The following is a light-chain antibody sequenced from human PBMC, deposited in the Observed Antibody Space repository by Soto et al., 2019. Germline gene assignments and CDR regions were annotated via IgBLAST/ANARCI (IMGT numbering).Light chain of an antibody. CDR3: QQYNHAPWT. V-gene: IGKV1-27*01. CDR1: QGISNY. Sequence: DIQMTQSPSSLSASVGDRVTITCRASQGISNYLAWYQQKPGKVPKLLIYAASTLQSGVPSRFSGSGSGTDFTITISSMQSEDYATSYCQQYNHAPWTFGQGNKVEIK. J-gene: IGKJ1*01. CDR2: AAS.